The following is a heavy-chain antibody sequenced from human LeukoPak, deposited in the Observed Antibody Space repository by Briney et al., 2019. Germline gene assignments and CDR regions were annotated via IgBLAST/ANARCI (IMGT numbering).Heavy chain of an antibody. CDR2: IYYSGST. Sequence: PSETLSLTCTVSGGSISSYYWSWIRQPPGKGLEWIGYIYYSGSTNYNPSLKSRVTISVDTSKNQFSLKLTSVTAADTAIYYCAAMTTVTMYSYFFDSWGQGTLLTVSS. J-gene: IGHJ4*02. D-gene: IGHD4-17*01. CDR3: AAMTTVTMYSYFFDS. CDR1: GGSISSYY. V-gene: IGHV4-59*01.